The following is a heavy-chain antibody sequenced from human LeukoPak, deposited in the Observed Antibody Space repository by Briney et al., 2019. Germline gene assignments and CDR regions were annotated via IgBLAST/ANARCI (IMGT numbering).Heavy chain of an antibody. CDR2: INHSGST. Sequence: LRLSCAASGFTFSSYGMHWVRQPPGKGLEWIGEINHSGSTNYNPSLKSRVTISVDTSKNQFSLKLSSVTAADTAVYYCARGLNYYYYGMDVWGKGTTVTVSS. J-gene: IGHJ6*04. V-gene: IGHV4-34*01. CDR1: GFTFSSYG. CDR3: ARGLNYYYYGMDV.